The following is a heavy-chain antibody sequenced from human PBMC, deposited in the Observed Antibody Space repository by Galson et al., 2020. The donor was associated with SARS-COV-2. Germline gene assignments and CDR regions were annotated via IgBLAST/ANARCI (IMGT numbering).Heavy chain of an antibody. CDR2: IYPGDSDT. Sequence: HGESLKISCTGSGYPFSSYWIAWVRQMPGKGLEWMGIIYPGDSDTRYNPSFQGLVTISADKSINTAYLQWSSLKAADNAVYYCARHGVDSGWDYLGYWGQGTRVTGSS. J-gene: IGHJ4*02. D-gene: IGHD6-19*01. V-gene: IGHV5-51*01. CDR3: ARHGVDSGWDYLGY. CDR1: GYPFSSYW.